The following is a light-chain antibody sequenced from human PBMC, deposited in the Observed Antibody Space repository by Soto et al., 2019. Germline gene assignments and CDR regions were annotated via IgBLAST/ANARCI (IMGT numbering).Light chain of an antibody. J-gene: IGKJ4*01. V-gene: IGKV3-20*01. CDR1: QSVSNNY. CDR3: QQYGSSPLT. Sequence: EIVLTQSPGTLSLSPGERATLSCRASQSVSNNYLAWYQQKPGQAPRLLISGASRRATGIPDRFSGSGSGTDFPLTISRLEPEDFAGYSCQQYGSSPLTFGGGTKVEIK. CDR2: GAS.